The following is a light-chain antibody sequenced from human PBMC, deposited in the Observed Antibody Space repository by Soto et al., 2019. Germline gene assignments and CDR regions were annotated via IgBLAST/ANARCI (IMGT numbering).Light chain of an antibody. V-gene: IGLV3-21*04. CDR3: QVWDSSSDRYVV. CDR1: NIGSKS. J-gene: IGLJ2*01. CDR2: YDS. Sequence: SYELTQPPSVSVAPGKTARITCGGNNIGSKSVHWYQQKQGQAPVLVIYYDSDRPSGIPERLSGSNSGNTATLTISRVEAGDEADYYCQVWDSSSDRYVVFGGGTKLTVL.